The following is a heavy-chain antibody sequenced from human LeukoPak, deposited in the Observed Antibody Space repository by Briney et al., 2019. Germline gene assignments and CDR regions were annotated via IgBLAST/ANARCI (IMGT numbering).Heavy chain of an antibody. V-gene: IGHV1-2*02. Sequence: AAVKVSCKVSGYTFIENYIHWVRQAPGQGLEWMGLINPHTGAANYSQKFHGPVTMTRDTSISTAYMPLTRLKFVDTAVYYCERGKSGYSPWGQGTPVTVSS. CDR2: INPHTGAA. D-gene: IGHD3-3*01. CDR1: GYTFIENY. CDR3: ERGKSGYSP. J-gene: IGHJ5*02.